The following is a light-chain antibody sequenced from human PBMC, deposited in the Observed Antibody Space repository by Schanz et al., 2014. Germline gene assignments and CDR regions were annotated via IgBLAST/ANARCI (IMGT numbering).Light chain of an antibody. CDR3: MQGTHWPYT. J-gene: IGKJ2*01. CDR1: QSLESPDGSTR. CDR2: NVS. V-gene: IGKV2-30*01. Sequence: DVVLAQSPLSLPVTLGQPASISCMSSQSLESPDGSTRLNWFQQRPGQSPRRLIYNVSKRDSGVPDRFSGSGSGTDFTLKINRVEAEDVGVYYCMQGTHWPYTFGQGTKLEI.